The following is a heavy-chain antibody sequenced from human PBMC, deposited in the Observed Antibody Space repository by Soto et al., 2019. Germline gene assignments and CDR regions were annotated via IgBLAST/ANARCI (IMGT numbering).Heavy chain of an antibody. CDR1: GGSFSAYD. Sequence: XETLSLTCAVYGGSFSAYDWSWIRQPPGKGLDWIGEINHSGGTSYNPSLKSRVTISVDTSKSQFSLKLTSVTAADRAVYYCARGSVDTVDSSGFYEDWGQGTPVTVSS. CDR2: INHSGGT. J-gene: IGHJ4*02. D-gene: IGHD3-22*01. V-gene: IGHV4-34*01. CDR3: ARGSVDTVDSSGFYED.